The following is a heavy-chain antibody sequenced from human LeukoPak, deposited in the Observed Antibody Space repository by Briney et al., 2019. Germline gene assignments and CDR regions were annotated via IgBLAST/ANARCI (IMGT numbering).Heavy chain of an antibody. CDR3: AKDPTYYYDSSGFNWFDP. D-gene: IGHD3-22*01. V-gene: IGHV3-23*01. J-gene: IGHJ5*02. CDR1: GFTFSSYA. Sequence: GGSLRLSCAASGFTFSSYAMSWVRQPPGQGLEWVSGIYGSGGSTYYADSVQGRFTISRDNSKNTLYLQMNSLRAEDTAVYYCAKDPTYYYDSSGFNWFDPWGQGTLVTVSS. CDR2: IYGSGGST.